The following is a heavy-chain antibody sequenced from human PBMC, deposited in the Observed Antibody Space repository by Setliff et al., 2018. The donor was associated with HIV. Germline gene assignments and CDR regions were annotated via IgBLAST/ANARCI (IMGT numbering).Heavy chain of an antibody. V-gene: IGHV5-51*01. Sequence: GESLKISCKGSGYTFTNYWIAWVRQMPGKGLEWMGIIYPGDSDTRYSPSFQGQVTISADESISTAYLQWSSLKASDTAMYFCAKVTTGLSFWGQGTLVTVSS. J-gene: IGHJ4*02. CDR3: AKVTTGLSF. D-gene: IGHD4-4*01. CDR2: IYPGDSDT. CDR1: GYTFTNYW.